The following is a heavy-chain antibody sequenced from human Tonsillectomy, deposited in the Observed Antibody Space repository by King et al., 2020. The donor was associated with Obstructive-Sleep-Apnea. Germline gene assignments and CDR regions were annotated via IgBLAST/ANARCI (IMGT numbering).Heavy chain of an antibody. CDR1: GFSLSTSGVG. CDR3: AHWNYSDSSGYHPTFQH. CDR2: IYWDDDK. J-gene: IGHJ1*01. V-gene: IGHV2-5*02. Sequence: ITLKESGPTLVKPTQTLTLTCTFSGFSLSTSGVGVGWIRQPPGKALEWLALIYWDDDKRYSPSLKSRLTITKDTSKNQVVLTMTNMDPADTATYYCAHWNYSDSSGYHPTFQHWGQGTLVTVSS. D-gene: IGHD3-22*01.